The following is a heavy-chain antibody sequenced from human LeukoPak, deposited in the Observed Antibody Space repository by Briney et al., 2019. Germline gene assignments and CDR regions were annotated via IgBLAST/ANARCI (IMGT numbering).Heavy chain of an antibody. Sequence: SSETLSLTCAVSGYSISSGYYWGWIRQPPGKGLEWTGSIYHSGSTYYNPSLKSRVTISVDTSKNQFSLKLSSVTAADTAVYYCARVDGSGSYARPDYWGQGTLVTVSS. J-gene: IGHJ4*02. D-gene: IGHD3-10*01. CDR1: GYSISSGYY. CDR2: IYHSGST. V-gene: IGHV4-38-2*01. CDR3: ARVDGSGSYARPDY.